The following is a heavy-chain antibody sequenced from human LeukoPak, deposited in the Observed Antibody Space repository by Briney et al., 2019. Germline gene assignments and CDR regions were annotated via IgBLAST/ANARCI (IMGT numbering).Heavy chain of an antibody. CDR2: IYTSGST. Sequence: SETLSRTCTVSGGSISSYYWSWIRQPPGKGLEWIGYIYTSGSTNYNPSLKSRVTISVDTSKNQFSLKLSSVTAADTAVYYCARQHCSSTSCYASYYMDVWGKGTTVTVSS. D-gene: IGHD2-2*01. V-gene: IGHV4-4*09. J-gene: IGHJ6*03. CDR1: GGSISSYY. CDR3: ARQHCSSTSCYASYYMDV.